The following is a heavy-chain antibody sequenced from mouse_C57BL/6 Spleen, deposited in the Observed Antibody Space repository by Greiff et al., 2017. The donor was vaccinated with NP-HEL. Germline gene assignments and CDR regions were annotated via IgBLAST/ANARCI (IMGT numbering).Heavy chain of an antibody. CDR2: IWSGGST. CDR3: ARSQNWDGVFAY. D-gene: IGHD4-1*01. J-gene: IGHJ3*01. V-gene: IGHV2-2*01. Sequence: QVQLKQSGPGLVQPSQSLSITCTVSGFSLTSYGVHWVRQSPGKGLEWLGVIWSGGSTDYNAAFISRLSVSKDNSKSQVFFKMNSLQADDTAIYYCARSQNWDGVFAYWGQGTLVTVSA. CDR1: GFSLTSYG.